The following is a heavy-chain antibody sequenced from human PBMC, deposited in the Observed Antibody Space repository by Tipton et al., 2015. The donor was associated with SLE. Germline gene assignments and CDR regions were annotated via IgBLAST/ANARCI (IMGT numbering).Heavy chain of an antibody. V-gene: IGHV4-59*01. J-gene: IGHJ4*02. CDR3: ARDSNNWNYGYFDY. Sequence: TLSLTCSVSGGSINGYYWSWIRQSPGKGLEWIGYIYYSGGTKYNPSLRSRVTISIDRSKSQFSLRLNSVTAADTAVYYCARDSNNWNYGYFDYWGQGILVTVSS. CDR1: GGSINGYY. CDR2: IYYSGGT. D-gene: IGHD1-7*01.